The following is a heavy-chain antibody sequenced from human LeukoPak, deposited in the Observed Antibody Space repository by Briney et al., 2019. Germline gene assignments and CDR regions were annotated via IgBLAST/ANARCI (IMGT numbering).Heavy chain of an antibody. CDR1: GYTFTSYG. CDR3: ARGLDSSGYYYGGDY. J-gene: IGHJ4*02. Sequence: ASVKVSCKASGYTFTSYGISWVRQAPGQGHEWVGWISAYNGNTNYAQKLQGRVTMTTDTSTSTAYMELRSLRSEDTAVYYCARGLDSSGYYYGGDYWGQGTLVTVSS. D-gene: IGHD3-22*01. CDR2: ISAYNGNT. V-gene: IGHV1-18*01.